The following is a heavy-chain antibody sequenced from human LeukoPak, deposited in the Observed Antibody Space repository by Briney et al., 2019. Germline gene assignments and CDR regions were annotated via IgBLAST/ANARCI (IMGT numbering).Heavy chain of an antibody. D-gene: IGHD5-24*01. Sequence: SGPTLVNPTQTLTLTCTFSGFSLSTTGVGVGWIRQPPGKALEWLALIYWNEDKRYSPSLKSRPTITKDTSKNQVVLTMTNMDPVDTATYYCARRREMATLVYAFDIWGQGTMVTVSA. J-gene: IGHJ3*02. V-gene: IGHV2-5*01. CDR1: GFSLSTTGVG. CDR2: IYWNEDK. CDR3: ARRREMATLVYAFDI.